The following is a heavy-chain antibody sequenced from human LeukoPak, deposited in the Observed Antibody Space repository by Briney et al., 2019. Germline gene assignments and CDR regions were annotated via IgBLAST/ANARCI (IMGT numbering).Heavy chain of an antibody. V-gene: IGHV4-39*01. CDR1: GGSISSSSYY. J-gene: IGHJ4*02. CDR3: ASDIVVVTATTDY. Sequence: SGTLSLTCTVSGGSISSSSYYWGWIRQPPGKGLEWIGSIYYSGRTYYNPSLKSRVTISVDTSKNQFSLKLSSVTAADTAVYYCASDIVVVTATTDYWGQGTLVTVSS. CDR2: IYYSGRT. D-gene: IGHD2-21*02.